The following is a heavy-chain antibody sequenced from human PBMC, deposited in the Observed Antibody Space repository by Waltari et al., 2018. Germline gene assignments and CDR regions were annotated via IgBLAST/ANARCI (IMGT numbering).Heavy chain of an antibody. Sequence: EVQLVESGGGLVQPGGSLRLSCAASGLSFNTYWMNWARQVSGEGLVWSSRMNPGGNTVGNANSVKCRFTTSRDNAKNTLYLQMNSLRDDDTAVYYCARSGFMDVWRQGTTGTVSS. V-gene: IGHV3-74*01. CDR3: ARSGFMDV. CDR2: MNPGGNTV. D-gene: IGHD3-10*01. CDR1: GLSFNTYW. J-gene: IGHJ6*02.